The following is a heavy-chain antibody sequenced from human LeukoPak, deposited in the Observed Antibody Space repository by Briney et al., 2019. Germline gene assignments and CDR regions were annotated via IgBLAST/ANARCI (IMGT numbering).Heavy chain of an antibody. CDR3: ANRAPYYYDSSGYYYAN. CDR1: GFTFSSYA. CDR2: ISGSGGST. Sequence: GGSLKLSCAASGFTFSSYAMSWVRQAPGKGLEWVSAISGSGGSTYYADSVKGRFTISRDNSKNTLYLQMNSLRAEDTAVYYCANRAPYYYDSSGYYYANWGQGTLVTVSS. V-gene: IGHV3-23*01. J-gene: IGHJ4*02. D-gene: IGHD3-22*01.